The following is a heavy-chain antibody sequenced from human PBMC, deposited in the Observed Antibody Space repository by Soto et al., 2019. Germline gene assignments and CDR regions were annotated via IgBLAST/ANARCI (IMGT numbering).Heavy chain of an antibody. D-gene: IGHD3-10*01. CDR3: ARGRYGDY. CDR1: GYGFTTYG. J-gene: IGHJ4*02. Sequence: QVHLVQSGAEVKKPGASVKVSCKGSGYGFTTYGITWVRQAPGQGLEWMAWISAHNGNTNYAQKLQGRVTVTRDTSTSTAYMELSSLRSDDTAVYYCARGRYGDYWGQGAPVTVSS. CDR2: ISAHNGNT. V-gene: IGHV1-18*01.